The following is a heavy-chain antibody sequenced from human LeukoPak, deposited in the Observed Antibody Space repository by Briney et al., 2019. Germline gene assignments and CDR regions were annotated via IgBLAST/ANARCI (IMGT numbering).Heavy chain of an antibody. D-gene: IGHD6-13*01. CDR1: GGSISSYY. CDR2: IYTSGNT. Sequence: SETLSLTCTVSGGSISSYYWSWIRQPAGKGLEWIGRIYTSGNTNYNPSLKSRVTMSIDTSKNQFSLKLSSVTAADTAVYYCARTGDAIAAAGTIDYWGQGTLVTVSS. CDR3: ARTGDAIAAAGTIDY. J-gene: IGHJ4*02. V-gene: IGHV4-4*07.